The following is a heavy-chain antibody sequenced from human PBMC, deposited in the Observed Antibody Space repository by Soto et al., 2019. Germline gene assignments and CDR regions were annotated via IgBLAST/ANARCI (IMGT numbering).Heavy chain of an antibody. CDR1: GFTFSSYG. V-gene: IGHV3-33*01. J-gene: IGHJ4*01. CDR2: IWYDGSNK. CDR3: SRGGVCNGGSCPLRGSFDY. D-gene: IGHD2-15*01. Sequence: GSLRLSCAASGFTFSSYGMHWVRQAPGKGLEWVAVIWYDGSNKYYADSVKGRFTISRDNSKNTLYLQMNSLRAEDTALYYCSRGGVCNGGSCPLRGSFDYWGHGTLVTVSS.